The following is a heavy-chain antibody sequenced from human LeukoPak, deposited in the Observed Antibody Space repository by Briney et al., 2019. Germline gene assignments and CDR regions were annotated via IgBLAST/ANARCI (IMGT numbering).Heavy chain of an antibody. CDR3: ARQGSGWCFVDY. Sequence: SETLSLTCTVSGGSISSSSYYWGWIRQPPGKGLEWIGSIYYSGSTYYNPSLKSRVTISVDTSKNQFSLKLSSVTAADTAVYYCARQGSGWCFVDYWGQGTLVTVSS. D-gene: IGHD6-19*01. V-gene: IGHV4-39*01. CDR2: IYYSGST. J-gene: IGHJ4*02. CDR1: GGSISSSSYY.